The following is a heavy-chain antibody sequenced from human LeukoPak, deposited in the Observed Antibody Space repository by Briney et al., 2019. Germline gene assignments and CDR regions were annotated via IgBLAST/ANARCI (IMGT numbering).Heavy chain of an antibody. D-gene: IGHD3-22*01. CDR1: GGSINNYY. CDR2: IFYSGST. J-gene: IGHJ4*02. V-gene: IGHV4-59*12. CDR3: ARDWEFEYYYDRGGYYFDY. Sequence: SETLSLTCTVSGGSINNYYWSWIRQPPGKGLEWIGYIFYSGSTNYNPSLRSRVTISVDTSKNQFSLKLSSVTAADTAVYYCARDWEFEYYYDRGGYYFDYWGQGTLVTVSS.